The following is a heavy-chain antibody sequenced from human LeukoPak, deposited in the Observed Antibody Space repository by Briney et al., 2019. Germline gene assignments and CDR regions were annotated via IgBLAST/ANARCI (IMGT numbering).Heavy chain of an antibody. CDR1: GFTISSNY. J-gene: IGHJ4*02. CDR3: ARSSDSSGWAVY. D-gene: IGHD6-19*01. V-gene: IGHV3-66*02. CDR2: FHGGGDT. Sequence: GGSLRLSCAASGFTISSNYMTWVRQAPGKGLEWVSVFHGGGDTYYADSVKGRFTISRDNSKNTLYLQMNSLRAEDTAVYYCARSSDSSGWAVYWGQGTLVTVSS.